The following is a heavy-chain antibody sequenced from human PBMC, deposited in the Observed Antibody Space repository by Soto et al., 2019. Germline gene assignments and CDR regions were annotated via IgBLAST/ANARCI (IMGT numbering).Heavy chain of an antibody. V-gene: IGHV1-18*01. D-gene: IGHD1-26*01. Sequence: QVQLVQSGAEVKKPGASVKVSCKASGYTFTSYGISWVRQAPGQGLEWMGWISAYNGNTNYAHMLQSRVTLTTATATSTASMELRSLSSDDTAVYYCARGVGAAYSFDYWGQGTLVTVSS. CDR1: GYTFTSYG. CDR3: ARGVGAAYSFDY. J-gene: IGHJ4*02. CDR2: ISAYNGNT.